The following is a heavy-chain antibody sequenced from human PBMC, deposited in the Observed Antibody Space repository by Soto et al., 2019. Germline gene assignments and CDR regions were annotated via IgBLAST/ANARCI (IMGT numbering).Heavy chain of an antibody. CDR1: GGSISSGGYF. J-gene: IGHJ4*02. CDR2: IYYSGRT. CDR3: ARFAREENPKVGSWYYCDD. D-gene: IGHD6-13*01. Sequence: SATLSLTCTVSGGSISSGGYFWSWVRQHPGKGLEWIGNIYYSGRTYYNPSFKSRVTISVDTSKNQFSLKLSSVTAADTAVYYCARFAREENPKVGSWYYCDDWGKGTRVTVS. V-gene: IGHV4-31*03.